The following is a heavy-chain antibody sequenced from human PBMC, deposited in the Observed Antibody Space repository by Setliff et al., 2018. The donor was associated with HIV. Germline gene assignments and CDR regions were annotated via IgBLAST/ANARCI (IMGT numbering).Heavy chain of an antibody. D-gene: IGHD4-17*01. J-gene: IGHJ4*02. V-gene: IGHV4-61*09. Sequence: SETLSLTCTVSGGSISSGSYYWSWIRQPAGKGLEWIGHIYTSGSTNYNPSLKSRFTISVDTSKNQFSLKLSSVTAADTAVYYCARQKTVTTYFDYWGQGTLVTVSS. CDR2: IYTSGST. CDR1: GGSISSGSYY. CDR3: ARQKTVTTYFDY.